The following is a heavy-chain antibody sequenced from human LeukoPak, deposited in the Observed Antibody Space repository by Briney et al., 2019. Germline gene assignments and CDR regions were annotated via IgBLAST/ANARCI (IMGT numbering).Heavy chain of an antibody. Sequence: PGGSLRLSCAASGLTFNNYWMTWVRQGPGKGLEWVANINPGGNEKYYVDSVKGRFTISRDNAKNSLYLQMNSLTAEDTAVYYCARASDYGDYVGWFDPWGQETLVTVSS. J-gene: IGHJ5*02. D-gene: IGHD4-17*01. V-gene: IGHV3-7*01. CDR3: ARASDYGDYVGWFDP. CDR1: GLTFNNYW. CDR2: INPGGNEK.